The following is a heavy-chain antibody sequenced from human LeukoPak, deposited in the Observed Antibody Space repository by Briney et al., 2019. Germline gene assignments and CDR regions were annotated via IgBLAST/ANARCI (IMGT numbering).Heavy chain of an antibody. D-gene: IGHD1/OR15-1a*01. V-gene: IGHV3-23*01. Sequence: PGGSLRLSCAASGFTFSSYAVSWVRQAPGKGLEWVSAISGSGGGTYYADSVKGRFTISRDNSKNTLYLQMNSLRAEDTAVYYCAKLYNWNNSGDYWGQGTLVTVSS. CDR1: GFTFSSYA. J-gene: IGHJ4*02. CDR2: ISGSGGGT. CDR3: AKLYNWNNSGDY.